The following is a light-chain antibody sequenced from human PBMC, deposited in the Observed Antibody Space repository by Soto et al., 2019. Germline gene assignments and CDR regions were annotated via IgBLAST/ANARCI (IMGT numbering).Light chain of an antibody. CDR2: GAS. J-gene: IGKJ2*01. CDR1: QSVNNIY. Sequence: DIVLTQSPGTLSLSPGERASLSCRASQSVNNIYLGWYQQKPGQAPRLLIYGASSRATGIPDRFSGSGSGTDFTITISRLEPEDFAVYYCRLYGSSPPMYTFGQGTKLEIK. V-gene: IGKV3-20*01. CDR3: RLYGSSPPMYT.